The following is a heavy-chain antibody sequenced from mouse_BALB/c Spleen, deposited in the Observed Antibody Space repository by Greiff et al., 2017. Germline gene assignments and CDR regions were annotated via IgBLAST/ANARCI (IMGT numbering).Heavy chain of an antibody. V-gene: IGHV1-5*01. J-gene: IGHJ3*01. Sequence: VQLKQSGTVLARPGASVKMSCKASGYSFTSYWMHWVKQRPGQGLEWIGAIYPGNSDTSYNQKFKGKAKLTAVTSASTAYMELSSLTNEDSAVYYCTREGTYYGSSSPFAYWGQGTLVTVSA. D-gene: IGHD1-1*01. CDR3: TREGTYYGSSSPFAY. CDR1: GYSFTSYW. CDR2: IYPGNSDT.